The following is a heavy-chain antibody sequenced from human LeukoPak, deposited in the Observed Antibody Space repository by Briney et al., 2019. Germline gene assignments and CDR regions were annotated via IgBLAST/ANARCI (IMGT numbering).Heavy chain of an antibody. V-gene: IGHV4-34*01. J-gene: IGHJ4*02. Sequence: PSETLSLTCAVYGGSFSGYYWSWIRQPPGKGLEWIGEINHSGSTNYNPSLKSRVTISVDTSKNQFSLKLSSVTAADTAVYYCARARADLGCEWGQGTLVTVSS. CDR1: GGSFSGYY. D-gene: IGHD2-21*02. CDR3: ARARADLGCE. CDR2: INHSGST.